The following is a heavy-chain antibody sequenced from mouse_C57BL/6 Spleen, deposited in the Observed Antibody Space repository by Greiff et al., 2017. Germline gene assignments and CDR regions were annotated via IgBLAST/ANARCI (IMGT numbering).Heavy chain of an antibody. CDR2: ISDGGSYT. V-gene: IGHV5-4*01. Sequence: EVQRVESGGGLVKPGGSLKLSCAASGFTFSSYAMSWVRQTPEKRLEWVATISDGGSYTYYPDNVKGRFTISRDNAKNNLYLQMSHLKSEDTAMYYCARGGLSTMVTHFDYWGQGTTLTVSS. CDR1: GFTFSSYA. J-gene: IGHJ2*01. D-gene: IGHD2-2*01. CDR3: ARGGLSTMVTHFDY.